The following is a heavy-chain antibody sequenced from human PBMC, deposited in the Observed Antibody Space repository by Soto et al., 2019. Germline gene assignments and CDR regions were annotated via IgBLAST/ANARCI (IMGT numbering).Heavy chain of an antibody. CDR2: VNWNSDKV. J-gene: IGHJ4*02. CDR1: GFNFGNYA. CDR3: AKDKGGTPYYIDS. D-gene: IGHD6-25*01. Sequence: VLLVESGGGLVQPGGSLRLSCAVSGFNFGNYAMHWVRQAPGKGLEWGAAVNWNSDKVAYAGSVLGRFTIFRDSAKNSLHLQMNDLTTEDTAFYYCAKDKGGTPYYIDSWGQGILVTVSS. V-gene: IGHV3-9*01.